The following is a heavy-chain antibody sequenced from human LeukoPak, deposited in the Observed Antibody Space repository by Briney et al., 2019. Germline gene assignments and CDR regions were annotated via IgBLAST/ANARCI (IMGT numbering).Heavy chain of an antibody. CDR2: IYTSGST. CDR1: GGSISSGSYY. CDR3: AREGTITMIVVVSAFDI. D-gene: IGHD3-22*01. Sequence: SETLSLTCTVSGGSISSGSYYWSWIRQPAGKGLEWIGRIYTSGSTNYNPSLKSRVTISVDTSKNQFPLKLSSVTAADTAVYYCAREGTITMIVVVSAFDIWGQGTMVTVSS. V-gene: IGHV4-61*02. J-gene: IGHJ3*02.